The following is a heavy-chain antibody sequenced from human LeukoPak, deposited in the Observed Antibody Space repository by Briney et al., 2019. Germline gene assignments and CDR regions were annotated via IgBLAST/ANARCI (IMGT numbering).Heavy chain of an antibody. J-gene: IGHJ4*02. CDR1: GGSISSYY. V-gene: IGHV4-59*08. CDR3: AAHDFRSGPLDY. CDR2: IYYSGST. Sequence: SETLSLTCTVSGGSISSYYWSWIRQPPGKGLEWIGYIYYSGSTNYNPSLKSRVTISVDTSKNQFSLKLTSVTAADTAVYYCAAHDFRSGPLDYWGQGTLVTVSS. D-gene: IGHD3-3*01.